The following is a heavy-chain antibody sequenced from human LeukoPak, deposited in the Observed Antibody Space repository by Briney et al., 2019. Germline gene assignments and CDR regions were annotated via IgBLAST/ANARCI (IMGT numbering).Heavy chain of an antibody. V-gene: IGHV4-59*08. Sequence: PSETLSLTCTVSGGSISSYYWSWIRQPPGKGLEWIGYIYYSGSTNYNPSLKSRVTISVDTSKKEFSLKLSSVTAADTAVYYCARHGAVADRGGYYFDYWGQGTLVTVSS. CDR1: GGSISSYY. J-gene: IGHJ4*02. D-gene: IGHD6-19*01. CDR3: ARHGAVADRGGYYFDY. CDR2: IYYSGST.